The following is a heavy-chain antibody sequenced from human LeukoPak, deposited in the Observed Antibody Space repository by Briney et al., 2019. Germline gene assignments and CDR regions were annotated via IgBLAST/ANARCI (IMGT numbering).Heavy chain of an antibody. CDR2: ISGYNDNT. D-gene: IGHD1-26*01. CDR3: ARDTKRSRARWENLGFDP. J-gene: IGHJ5*02. Sequence: ASVKVSCKASGYIFTGYYMHWVRQAPGQGLEWMGWISGYNDNTKYYAQKLQGRVTMTTDTSTSTAYMELRSLRSDDTAVYYCARDTKRSRARWENLGFDPWGQGTLVTVSS. CDR1: GYIFTGYY. V-gene: IGHV1-18*04.